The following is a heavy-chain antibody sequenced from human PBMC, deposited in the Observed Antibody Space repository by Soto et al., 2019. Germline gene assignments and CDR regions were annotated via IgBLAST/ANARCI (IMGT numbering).Heavy chain of an antibody. Sequence: PSETLSLTCTVSGGSISSYYWSWIRQPPGKGLEWIGYIYYSGSTDYNPSLKSRVTISVDTSKNQFSLKLSSVTAADTAVYYCASSYPFGATIGYYFDYWGQGTLVTVSS. CDR1: GGSISSYY. J-gene: IGHJ4*02. D-gene: IGHD5-12*01. V-gene: IGHV4-59*01. CDR2: IYYSGST. CDR3: ASSYPFGATIGYYFDY.